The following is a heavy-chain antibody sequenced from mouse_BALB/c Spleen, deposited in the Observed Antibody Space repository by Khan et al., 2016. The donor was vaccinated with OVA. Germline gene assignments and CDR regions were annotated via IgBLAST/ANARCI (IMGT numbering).Heavy chain of an antibody. CDR3: ARQPYYHYYIMDY. D-gene: IGHD2-10*01. CDR2: IWSDGTT. Sequence: QVQLKESGPGLVALSQSLSITCTISGFSLTDYGIHWVRQPPGKGLEWLVVIWSDGTTTYNSALKSRLSISKDNSKSQVFLKMNSLQTDDTAMYYCARQPYYHYYIMDYWGQGTSVTGSS. J-gene: IGHJ4*01. CDR1: GFSLTDYG. V-gene: IGHV2-6-1*01.